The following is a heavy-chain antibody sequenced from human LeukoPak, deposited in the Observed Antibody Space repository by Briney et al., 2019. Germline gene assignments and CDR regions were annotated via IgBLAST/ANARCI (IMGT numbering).Heavy chain of an antibody. Sequence: SETLSLTCAVYGGSFSGYYWSWIRQPPGKGLEWIGEINHSGSTNYNPSLKSRVTVSVDTSKNQFSLKLSSVTAADTAVYYCARVREHSSGWYQIYYFDYWGQGTLVTVSS. D-gene: IGHD6-19*01. CDR1: GGSFSGYY. J-gene: IGHJ4*02. CDR2: INHSGST. V-gene: IGHV4-34*01. CDR3: ARVREHSSGWYQIYYFDY.